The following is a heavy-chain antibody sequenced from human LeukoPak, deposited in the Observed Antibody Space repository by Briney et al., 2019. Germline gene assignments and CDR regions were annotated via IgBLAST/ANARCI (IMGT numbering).Heavy chain of an antibody. V-gene: IGHV3-21*01. CDR1: GFTFSSYS. D-gene: IGHD3-3*01. CDR2: ISSSSSYI. CDR3: ARLSVYDFWSGYYLGWGPYPRTGGGWFDP. Sequence: GGSLRLSCAASGFTFSSYSMNWLRQAPGKGLEWVSSISSSSSYIYYADSVKGRFTISRDNAKNSLYLQMNSLRAEDTGVYYCARLSVYDFWSGYYLGWGPYPRTGGGWFDPWGQGTLVTVSS. J-gene: IGHJ5*02.